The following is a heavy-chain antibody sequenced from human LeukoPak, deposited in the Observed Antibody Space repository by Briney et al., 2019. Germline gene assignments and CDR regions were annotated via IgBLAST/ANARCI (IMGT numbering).Heavy chain of an antibody. V-gene: IGHV4-59*01. J-gene: IGHJ4*02. CDR2: IYHSVST. CDR3: ARGFRGARFDY. D-gene: IGHD1-26*01. Sequence: PSETLSLTCSVSGGSMSSYYWSWIRQSPGKGLEWIGYIYHSVSTDYNSSLKSRVTISEDTSKKQFSLKVSSVTAADTAVYYCARGFRGARFDYWGQGTLVTVSS. CDR1: GGSMSSYY.